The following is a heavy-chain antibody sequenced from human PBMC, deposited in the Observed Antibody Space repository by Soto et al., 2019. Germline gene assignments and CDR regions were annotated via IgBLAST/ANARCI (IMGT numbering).Heavy chain of an antibody. Sequence: EVQLLESGGGLVQPGGSLRLSCGVSGFTFNDFEMNWVRQAPGKGLEWLAYIDGSGATKKYADSVRGRFTISRDNANNSLFLQMSSLSSADTAMYYCARGFGRFNYLGQGTLVSVSS. CDR3: ARGFGRFNY. V-gene: IGHV3-48*03. D-gene: IGHD3-10*01. CDR2: IDGSGATK. CDR1: GFTFNDFE. J-gene: IGHJ4*02.